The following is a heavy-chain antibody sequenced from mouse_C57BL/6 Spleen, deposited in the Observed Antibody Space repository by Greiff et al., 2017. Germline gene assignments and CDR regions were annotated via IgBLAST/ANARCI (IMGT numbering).Heavy chain of an antibody. CDR1: GYTFTSYW. CDR3: AIEEDSNYNYFDD. V-gene: IGHV1-74*01. Sequence: QVQLQQPGAELVKPGASVKVSCKASGYTFTSYWMHWVKQRPGQGLEWIGRIHPSDSDTNYNQKFKGKATLTVDKSSSTAYMQRSSLTSEDSAVYYFAIEEDSNYNYFDDWGQGTTLTVSS. CDR2: IHPSDSDT. D-gene: IGHD2-5*01. J-gene: IGHJ2*01.